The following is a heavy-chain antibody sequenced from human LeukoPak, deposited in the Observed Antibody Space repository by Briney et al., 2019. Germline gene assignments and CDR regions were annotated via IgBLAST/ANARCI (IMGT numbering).Heavy chain of an antibody. J-gene: IGHJ4*02. CDR3: ARDPNPRDGGY. D-gene: IGHD5-24*01. CDR1: GFNFSAYS. V-gene: IGHV3-21*01. Sequence: GGSLRLSCAASGFNFSAYSVNWARQAPGKGLEWVPSITRSTSYIYFADSVRGRFTISRDNAKNSLYLQMNSLRAEDTSVYYCARDPNPRDGGYWGQGTLVTVSS. CDR2: ITRSTSYI.